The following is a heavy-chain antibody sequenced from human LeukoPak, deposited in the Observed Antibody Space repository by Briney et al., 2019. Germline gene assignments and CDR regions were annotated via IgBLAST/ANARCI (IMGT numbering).Heavy chain of an antibody. J-gene: IGHJ5*02. CDR2: IIPIFGTA. V-gene: IGHV1-69*13. CDR3: ARDGVVVVAAGAILYNWFDP. D-gene: IGHD2-15*01. CDR1: GYTFTSYD. Sequence: ASVKVSCKASGYTFTSYDINWVRQATGQGLEWMGGIIPIFGTANYAQKFQGRVTITADESTSTAYMELSSLRSEDTAVYYCARDGVVVVAAGAILYNWFDPWGQGTLVTVSS.